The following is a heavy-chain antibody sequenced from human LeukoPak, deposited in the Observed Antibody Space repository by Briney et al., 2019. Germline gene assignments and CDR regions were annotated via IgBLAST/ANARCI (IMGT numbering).Heavy chain of an antibody. D-gene: IGHD2-2*01. CDR2: ISSSGSTI. CDR1: GFTFSDYY. Sequence: GGSLRLSCATSGFTFSDYYMSWIRQAPGKGLEWVSYISSSGSTIYYADSVKGRFTISRDNAKNSLYLQMNSLRAEDTAVYYCARVPRCSSTSCYAGWGQGTLVTVSS. V-gene: IGHV3-11*04. CDR3: ARVPRCSSTSCYAG. J-gene: IGHJ4*02.